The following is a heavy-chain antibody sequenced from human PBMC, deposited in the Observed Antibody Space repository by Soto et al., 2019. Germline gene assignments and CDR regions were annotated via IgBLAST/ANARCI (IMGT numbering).Heavy chain of an antibody. CDR1: GYSFTSYW. CDR2: IYPGDSDT. V-gene: IGHV5-51*01. CDR3: ARLSRDIVVVVAATTEIPAFFDY. Sequence: GESLKISCKGSGYSFTSYWIGWVRQMPGKGLEWMGIIYPGDSDTRYSPSFQGQVTISADKSISTAYLQWSSLKASDTAMYYCARLSRDIVVVVAATTEIPAFFDYWGQGTLVTVSS. D-gene: IGHD2-15*01. J-gene: IGHJ4*02.